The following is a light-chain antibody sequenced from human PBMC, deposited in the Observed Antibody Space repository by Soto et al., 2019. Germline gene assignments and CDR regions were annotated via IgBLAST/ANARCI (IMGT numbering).Light chain of an antibody. CDR3: SSYTGRSTDI. J-gene: IGLJ1*01. CDR1: SSDVGGYNY. CDR2: EVS. Sequence: QSVLTQPASVSGSPGQSITISWTGTSSDVGGYNYVSWYQQHPGKAPKILIYEVSRRPSGVSNRFSGSKSGNTASLTISGLQGEDEGDYYCSSYTGRSTDIFGTGTKLTVL. V-gene: IGLV2-14*01.